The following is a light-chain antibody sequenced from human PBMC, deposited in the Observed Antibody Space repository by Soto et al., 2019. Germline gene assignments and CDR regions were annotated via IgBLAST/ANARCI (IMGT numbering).Light chain of an antibody. CDR1: SSNIGSNT. Sequence: QTVLTQPPSASGTPGQRGTISCSGSSSNIGSNTVNWYQQLPGTAPKLLIYSNNQRPSAVPDRFSGSKSGTSASLAISGLQYEDEADYYCAAWDDSLNKYVFGTGTKLTVL. V-gene: IGLV1-44*01. CDR3: AAWDDSLNKYV. CDR2: SNN. J-gene: IGLJ1*01.